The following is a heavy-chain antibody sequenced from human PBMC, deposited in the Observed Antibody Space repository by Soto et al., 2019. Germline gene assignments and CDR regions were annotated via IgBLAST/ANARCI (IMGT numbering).Heavy chain of an antibody. J-gene: IGHJ6*02. CDR3: TRPGEYCSGGSCYSGYFSSRYYYGMDV. V-gene: IGHV1-8*01. CDR1: GYTFTSYD. Sequence: ASVKVSCTASGYTFTSYDINWVRQATGQGLEWMGWMNPNSGNTGYAQKFQGRVTMTRNTSISTAYMELSSLRSEDTAVYYCTRPGEYCSGGSCYSGYFSSRYYYGMDVWGQGTTVTVSS. CDR2: MNPNSGNT. D-gene: IGHD2-15*01.